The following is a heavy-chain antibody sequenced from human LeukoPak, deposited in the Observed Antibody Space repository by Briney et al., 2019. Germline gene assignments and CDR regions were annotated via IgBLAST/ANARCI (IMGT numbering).Heavy chain of an antibody. Sequence: PSETLSLTCTVSGGSISSSSYYWGWIRQPPGKGLEWIGSIYYSGSTYYNPSLKSRVTIPVDTSKNQFSLKLSSVTAADTAVYYCARHSPDIVATITPYYFDYWGQGTLVTVSS. CDR3: ARHSPDIVATITPYYFDY. J-gene: IGHJ4*02. D-gene: IGHD5-12*01. CDR2: IYYSGST. V-gene: IGHV4-39*01. CDR1: GGSISSSSYY.